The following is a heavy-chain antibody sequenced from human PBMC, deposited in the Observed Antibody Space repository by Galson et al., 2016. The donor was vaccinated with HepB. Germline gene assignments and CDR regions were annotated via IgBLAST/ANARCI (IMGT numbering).Heavy chain of an antibody. V-gene: IGHV1-3*01. CDR3: ARDRLMWNYYGSGTNTDAFDI. Sequence: SVKVSCRASGYTFTSYAMHWVRQAPGQRLEWMGCINADNGNTNYSQKFQGRVTITRDNSASTAYMELSSLSSEDTAVYDCARDRLMWNYYGSGTNTDAFDIWGQGTMVTVSS. J-gene: IGHJ3*02. CDR2: INADNGNT. D-gene: IGHD3-10*01. CDR1: GYTFTSYA.